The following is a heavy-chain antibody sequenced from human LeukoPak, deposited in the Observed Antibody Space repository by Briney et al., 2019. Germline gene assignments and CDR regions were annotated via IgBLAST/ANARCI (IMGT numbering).Heavy chain of an antibody. D-gene: IGHD3-10*01. Sequence: GGSLRLSCVASGFTFSSYAMSWVRQAPGKGLEWVSSISASGGNTYYADSVQGRFTISRDNSKNTLYLQMNSLGAEDTVVFYCAKGDRSGSYSYFDYWGQGTLVTVSS. V-gene: IGHV3-23*01. CDR2: ISASGGNT. J-gene: IGHJ4*02. CDR1: GFTFSSYA. CDR3: AKGDRSGSYSYFDY.